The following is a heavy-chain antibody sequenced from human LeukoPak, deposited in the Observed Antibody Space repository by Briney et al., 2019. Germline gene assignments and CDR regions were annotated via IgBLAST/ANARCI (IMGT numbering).Heavy chain of an antibody. D-gene: IGHD1-14*01. CDR2: IGGSGGST. CDR1: GFTFSSHA. V-gene: IGHV3-23*01. J-gene: IGHJ3*02. CDR3: AKASSRNRVASDAFDI. Sequence: GGSLRLSCAASGFTFSSHAMNWVRQAPGKGLEWVSAIGGSGGSTYYADSVKGRFTISRDNSKNTLYLQMNCLRAEDTAVYYCAKASSRNRVASDAFDIWGQGTMVTVSS.